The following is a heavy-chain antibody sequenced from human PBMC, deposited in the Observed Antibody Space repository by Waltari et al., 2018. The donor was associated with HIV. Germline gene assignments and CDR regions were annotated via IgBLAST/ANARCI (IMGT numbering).Heavy chain of an antibody. CDR3: AKDLWGSSAGL. CDR2: ISGSGGSK. D-gene: IGHD6-13*01. CDR1: GFIFSSYA. V-gene: IGHV3-23*01. Sequence: EVQLLESGGGLVQPGGSLRLSCAASGFIFSSYAMSWVRQAPGKGLEWVSAISGSGGSKYYADSVRGRFTISRDNSKNTLYLQMNSLRAEDTAVYYCAKDLWGSSAGLWGQGTLVTVSS. J-gene: IGHJ4*02.